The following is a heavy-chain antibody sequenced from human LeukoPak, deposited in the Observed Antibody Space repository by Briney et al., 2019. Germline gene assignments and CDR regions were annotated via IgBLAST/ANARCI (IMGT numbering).Heavy chain of an antibody. J-gene: IGHJ4*02. CDR2: ISGSGGST. V-gene: IGHV3-23*01. CDR1: GFSFSTYA. Sequence: PGGSLRLSCAASGFSFSTYAMSWVRQAPGKGLEWVSGISGSGGSTYYADSVKGRFTISRDNSKNTLYLQMNSLRAEDTAVYYCAKCVDEWESLGWLDYWGQGTLVTVSS. D-gene: IGHD1-26*01. CDR3: AKCVDEWESLGWLDY.